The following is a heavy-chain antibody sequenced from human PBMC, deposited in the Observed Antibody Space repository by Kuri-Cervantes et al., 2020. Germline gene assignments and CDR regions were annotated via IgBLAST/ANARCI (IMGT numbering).Heavy chain of an antibody. CDR2: INPNSGGT. D-gene: IGHD2-2*01. CDR3: ARSFRVVPAAMWGAPKQQLVDEDRGPMGY. CDR1: GYTFTGYY. J-gene: IGHJ4*02. Sequence: ASVKVSCKASGYTFTGYYMHWVRQAPGQGLEWMGWINPNSGGTNYAQKFQGWVTMTRDTSISTAYMELSSLRSEDTAVYYCARSFRVVPAAMWGAPKQQLVDEDRGPMGYWGQGTLVTVSS. V-gene: IGHV1-2*04.